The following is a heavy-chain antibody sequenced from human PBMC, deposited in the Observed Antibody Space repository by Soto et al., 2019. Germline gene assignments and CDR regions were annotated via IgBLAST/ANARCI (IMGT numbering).Heavy chain of an antibody. V-gene: IGHV1-69*01. D-gene: IGHD1-26*01. CDR1: GGTFSSYA. CDR2: IIPIFGTA. J-gene: IGHJ4*02. Sequence: QVQLVQSGAEVKKPGSSVKVSCKASGGTFSSYAISWVRQAPGQGLEWMGGIIPIFGTANYAQKFQGRVTITADEPTSTAYRGRSSLRSEDTAVYYGARGGWVGATSGGYFDYWGQGTLVTVSS. CDR3: ARGGWVGATSGGYFDY.